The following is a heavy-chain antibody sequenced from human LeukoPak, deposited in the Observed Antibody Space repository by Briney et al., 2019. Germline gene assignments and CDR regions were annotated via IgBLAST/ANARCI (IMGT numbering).Heavy chain of an antibody. V-gene: IGHV4-39*01. Sequence: SETLSLTCTVSGGSISSSSYYWGWIRQPPGKGLEWIGSIYYSGSTYYNPSLKSRVTISVDTSKNQFSLKLSSLTAADTAVYYCARREQQLAHNWFDPWGQGTLVTVSS. CDR2: IYYSGST. CDR1: GGSISSSSYY. D-gene: IGHD6-13*01. CDR3: ARREQQLAHNWFDP. J-gene: IGHJ5*02.